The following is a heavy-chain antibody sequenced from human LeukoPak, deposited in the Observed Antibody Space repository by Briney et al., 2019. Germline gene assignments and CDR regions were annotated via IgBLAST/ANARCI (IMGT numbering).Heavy chain of an antibody. D-gene: IGHD3-3*01. CDR3: AIPGTIFGVVNDY. Sequence: ASVKVSCKASGYTFTSYDINWVRQATGQGLEWMGWMNPNSGNTGYAQKFQGRVTMTRNTSISTAYMELSSLRSEDTAVYYYAIPGTIFGVVNDYWGQGTLVTVSS. CDR2: MNPNSGNT. CDR1: GYTFTSYD. V-gene: IGHV1-8*01. J-gene: IGHJ4*02.